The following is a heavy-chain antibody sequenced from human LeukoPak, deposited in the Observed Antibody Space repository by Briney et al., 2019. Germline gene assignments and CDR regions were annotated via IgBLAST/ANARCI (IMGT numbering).Heavy chain of an antibody. D-gene: IGHD6-13*01. J-gene: IGHJ5*02. CDR3: ARDSPEIRYSSSSWFDA. Sequence: PGRSLRLSCAASEFTFSSYGMHWVRQAPGKGLEWVAFIWYDGSNKYYADSVKGRFTISRDNSKNTLYLQMNSLRAEDTAVYYCARDSPEIRYSSSSWFDAWGQGTLVTVSS. V-gene: IGHV3-33*01. CDR1: EFTFSSYG. CDR2: IWYDGSNK.